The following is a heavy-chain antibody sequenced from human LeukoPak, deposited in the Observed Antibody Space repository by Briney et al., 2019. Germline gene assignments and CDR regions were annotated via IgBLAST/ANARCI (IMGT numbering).Heavy chain of an antibody. CDR1: GYSISSGYY. CDR2: IYHSGST. J-gene: IGHJ4*02. Sequence: SETLSLTCAVSGYSISSGYYWGWIRQPPGKGLEWIGSIYHSGSTYYNPSLKSRVTISVDTSKNQFSLKLSSVTAADTAVCYCARQSGYSSGWPFDYWGQGTLVTVSS. D-gene: IGHD6-19*01. CDR3: ARQSGYSSGWPFDY. V-gene: IGHV4-38-2*01.